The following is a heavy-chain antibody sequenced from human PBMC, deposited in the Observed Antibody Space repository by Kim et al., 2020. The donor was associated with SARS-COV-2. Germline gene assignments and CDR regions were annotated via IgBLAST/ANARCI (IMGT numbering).Heavy chain of an antibody. CDR1: GGSISSDSYY. J-gene: IGHJ6*02. CDR2: IYYSGNT. Sequence: SETLSLTCTVSGGSISSDSYYWGWIRQPPGKGLEWIGSIYYSGNTYYNPSLKSRITISVDTSKNQFSLKLSSVTAADTAVYYCARSAIAVAGLLMNYYYGMDVWGQGTTVTVSS. D-gene: IGHD6-19*01. V-gene: IGHV4-39*01. CDR3: ARSAIAVAGLLMNYYYGMDV.